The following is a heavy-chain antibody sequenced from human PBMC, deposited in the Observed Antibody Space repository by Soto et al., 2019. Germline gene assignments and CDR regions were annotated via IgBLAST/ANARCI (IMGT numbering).Heavy chain of an antibody. J-gene: IGHJ6*02. CDR2: IRSKAYGGTT. D-gene: IGHD3-10*01. CDR3: TRDWSPYYYGHLGYYYGMDV. V-gene: IGHV3-49*03. Sequence: PGGSLRLSCTASGFTFGDYAMSWFRQAPGKGLEWVGFIRSKAYGGTTEYAASVKGRFTISRDDSKSIAYLQMNSLKTEDTAVYYCTRDWSPYYYGHLGYYYGMDVWGQGTTVTVSS. CDR1: GFTFGDYA.